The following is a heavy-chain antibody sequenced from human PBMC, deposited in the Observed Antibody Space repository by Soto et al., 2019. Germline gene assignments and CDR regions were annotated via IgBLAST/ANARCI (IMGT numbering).Heavy chain of an antibody. CDR3: ARSPLNYDILTGYYGPWVPFDY. V-gene: IGHV4-61*01. CDR1: GGTVSSGSYY. CDR2: IYYSGST. Sequence: PSETLSLTCTVSGGTVSSGSYYRSWIRQPPGKGLERIGYIYYSGSTNYNPSLKSRVTISVDTSKNQFSLKLSSVTAADTAVYYCARSPLNYDILTGYYGPWVPFDYWGQGTLVTVSS. D-gene: IGHD3-9*01. J-gene: IGHJ4*02.